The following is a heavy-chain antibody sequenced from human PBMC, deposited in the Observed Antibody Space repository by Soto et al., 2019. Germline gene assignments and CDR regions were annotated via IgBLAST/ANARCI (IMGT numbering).Heavy chain of an antibody. CDR2: ISGSGGST. V-gene: IGHV3-23*01. J-gene: IGHJ4*02. CDR1: EFTFSSYA. Sequence: GGSLRLSCAASEFTFSSYAMSWVRQAPGRGLEWVSGISGSGGSTYYADSVKGRFTISRDNSKNTVYLQMNSLRAEDTAVYYCARILMVYAWGRTDFDYWGQGTLVTVSS. D-gene: IGHD2-8*01. CDR3: ARILMVYAWGRTDFDY.